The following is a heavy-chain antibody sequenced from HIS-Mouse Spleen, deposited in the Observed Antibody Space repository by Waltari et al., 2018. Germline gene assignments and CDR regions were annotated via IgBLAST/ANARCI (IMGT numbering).Heavy chain of an antibody. CDR2: IYYSGST. D-gene: IGHD6-13*01. CDR3: AREIPYSSSWYDWYFDL. J-gene: IGHJ2*01. V-gene: IGHV4-39*07. CDR1: GGSISRSIYY. Sequence: QLQLQELGPGLVKPSETLSLTCTVSGGSISRSIYYWGWIRQPPGKGLEWIGSIYYSGSTYYNPSLKSRVTISVDTSKNQFSLKLSSVTAADTAVYYCAREIPYSSSWYDWYFDLWGRGTLVTVSS.